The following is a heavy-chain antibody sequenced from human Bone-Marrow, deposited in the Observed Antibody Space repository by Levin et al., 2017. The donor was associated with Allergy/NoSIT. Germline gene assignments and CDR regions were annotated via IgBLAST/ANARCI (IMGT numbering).Heavy chain of an antibody. CDR3: AQTTTTTTGGGSVDC. J-gene: IGHJ4*02. V-gene: IGHV3-49*05. D-gene: IGHD5-24*01. Sequence: KSGGSLRLSCTASGFTFGDYSITWFRQAPGKGLEWIAFIRGKTYGGETDYAASLKGRFTISRDDSKSIAYLQMTSLKTEDTGVYYCAQTTTTTTGGGSVDCWGQGTLVTVSS. CDR2: IRGKTYGGET. CDR1: GFTFGDYS.